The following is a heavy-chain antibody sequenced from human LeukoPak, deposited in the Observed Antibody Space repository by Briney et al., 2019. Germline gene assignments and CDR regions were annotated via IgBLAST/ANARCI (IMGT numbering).Heavy chain of an antibody. CDR2: IYPTGST. J-gene: IGHJ4*02. V-gene: IGHV4-38-2*02. CDR1: GYSISSGYY. CDR3: ARGARYFDY. Sequence: PSETLSLTCTVSGYSISSGYYWGWIRQPPGKGLEWIGNIYPTGSTYYNPSLKSRATISVDTSKNQFSLKLSSVTAADTAVYYCARGARYFDYWGQGTLVTVSS.